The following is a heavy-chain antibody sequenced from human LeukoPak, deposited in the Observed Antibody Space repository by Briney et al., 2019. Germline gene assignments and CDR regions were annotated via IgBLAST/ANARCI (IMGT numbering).Heavy chain of an antibody. CDR1: GFTFSNAW. J-gene: IGHJ6*03. Sequence: GGSLRLSCAASGFTFSNAWMSWVRQAPGKGLEWVGRIKSKTDGGTTDYAAPVKGRFTISRDDSKNTLYLQMNSLKTEDTAVYYCTTTTTVVTNYYYYYYMDVWGKGTTVTVSS. V-gene: IGHV3-15*01. CDR2: IKSKTDGGTT. D-gene: IGHD4-23*01. CDR3: TTTTTVVTNYYYYYYMDV.